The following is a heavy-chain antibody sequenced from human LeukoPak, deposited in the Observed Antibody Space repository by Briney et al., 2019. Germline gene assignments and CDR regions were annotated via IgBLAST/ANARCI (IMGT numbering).Heavy chain of an antibody. J-gene: IGHJ4*02. Sequence: RSGGSLRLSCAASGFTFSDYNMRWIRQAPGKGLEWVSSISRSGSTKYYADSVKGRFTISRDNAKNSLYLQMNSLRAEDTAIYYCAKDMVRGYYFDCWGQGTLITVSS. V-gene: IGHV3-11*01. CDR2: ISRSGSTK. CDR1: GFTFSDYN. D-gene: IGHD3-10*01. CDR3: AKDMVRGYYFDC.